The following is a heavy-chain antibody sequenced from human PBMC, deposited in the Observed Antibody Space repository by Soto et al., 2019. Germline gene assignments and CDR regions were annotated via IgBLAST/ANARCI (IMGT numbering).Heavy chain of an antibody. V-gene: IGHV1-69*12. CDR2: IIPIFGTV. Sequence: QVQLVQSGAEVKKPGSSVKVSCKASGGTFSNYPISWVRQAPGQGLEWMGGIIPIFGTVNYAQKFQGRVTITADESTRTAYVELSSLRSEDTAVYYWATGKHRWLQLWDFDLWGRGTLVTVSS. D-gene: IGHD5-12*01. CDR3: ATGKHRWLQLWDFDL. J-gene: IGHJ2*01. CDR1: GGTFSNYP.